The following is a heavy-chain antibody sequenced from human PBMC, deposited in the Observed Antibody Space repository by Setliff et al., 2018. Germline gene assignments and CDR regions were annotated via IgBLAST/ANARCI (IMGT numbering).Heavy chain of an antibody. V-gene: IGHV4-30-4*08. J-gene: IGHJ3*01. CDR2: IYHSGSA. D-gene: IGHD1-26*01. Sequence: PSETLSLTCTVSGDSISSGDYFWSWIRQPPGKGLEWIAYIYHSGSAYYNPSLKSRVTMPVDTSKNQFSLHLTSVTAADTAVYYCAREVGTSTSSDAFDVWGQGMMVTVS. CDR1: GDSISSGDYF. CDR3: AREVGTSTSSDAFDV.